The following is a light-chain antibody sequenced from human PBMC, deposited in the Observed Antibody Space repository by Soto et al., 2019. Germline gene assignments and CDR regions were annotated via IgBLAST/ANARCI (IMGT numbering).Light chain of an antibody. V-gene: IGKV1-5*01. J-gene: IGKJ5*01. Sequence: DFQMTQSPSTLSAHLGERVTITCRASQSFSRWLAWYQQKPGKPPKLLIYDVSRLESGVPSRFSGSGSGTEFTLTIGCLQPDDFATYYCQQFNSYPITFGQGTLLEV. CDR1: QSFSRW. CDR3: QQFNSYPIT. CDR2: DVS.